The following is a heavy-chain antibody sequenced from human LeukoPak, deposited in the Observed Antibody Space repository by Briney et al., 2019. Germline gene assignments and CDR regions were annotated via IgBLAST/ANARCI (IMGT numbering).Heavy chain of an antibody. CDR3: AKSDYDMLTPWVD. CDR2: IYSGGST. J-gene: IGHJ4*02. CDR1: GFTVSSNY. D-gene: IGHD3-9*01. Sequence: GGSLRLSCAASGFTVSSNYMSWVRQAPGKGLEWVSVIYSGGSTYYADSVKGRFTISRDNSKNTLYLQMNSLRVEDTAVYYCAKSDYDMLTPWVDWGQGALVTVSS. V-gene: IGHV3-53*01.